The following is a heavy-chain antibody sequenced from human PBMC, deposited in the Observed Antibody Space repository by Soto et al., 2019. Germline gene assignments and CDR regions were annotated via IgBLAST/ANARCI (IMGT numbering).Heavy chain of an antibody. D-gene: IGHD4-17*01. CDR1: GFTFGDHY. J-gene: IGHJ3*01. Sequence: EVQLVESGGSLVQPGGSLRLSCAASGFTFGDHYMDWVRQTPEKGLEWVGRSRNKAKRYTTEYAASVRGRFTISREESKNLLYLQMNSLKAEDTAVYYCARGLRSFDLWGPGTVVIVSS. CDR3: ARGLRSFDL. CDR2: SRNKAKRYTT. V-gene: IGHV3-72*01.